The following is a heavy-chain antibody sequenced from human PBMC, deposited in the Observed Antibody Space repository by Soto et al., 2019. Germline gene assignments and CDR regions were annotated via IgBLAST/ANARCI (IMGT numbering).Heavy chain of an antibody. J-gene: IGHJ4*02. CDR2: IFYRGNT. Sequence: QLQLQESGPGLVKRSETLSLTCTVSGGSISSSSYYWGWIRQPPGKGLEWIGSIFYRGNTYYNPSLKSRVTISVDTSKNQFSRKLTSVTAADTAVYYCARTNYYDSSGYYYRYFDYWGQGTLVTVSS. CDR3: ARTNYYDSSGYYYRYFDY. V-gene: IGHV4-39*01. D-gene: IGHD3-22*01. CDR1: GGSISSSSYY.